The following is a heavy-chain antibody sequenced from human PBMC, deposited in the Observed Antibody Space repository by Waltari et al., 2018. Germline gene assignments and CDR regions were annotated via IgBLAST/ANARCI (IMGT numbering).Heavy chain of an antibody. V-gene: IGHV2-26*01. CDR3: ARIIPSGSYYFDY. Sequence: QVTLKESGPVLVKPTETLTLTCTVSGFSLSNARMGVSWIRQTPGKALEWLAHIFSNDEKSYSTSLKSRLTISKDTSKSQVVLTMTNMDPVDTATYYCARIIPSGSYYFDYWGQGTLVTVSS. D-gene: IGHD1-26*01. J-gene: IGHJ4*02. CDR1: GFSLSNARMG. CDR2: IFSNDEK.